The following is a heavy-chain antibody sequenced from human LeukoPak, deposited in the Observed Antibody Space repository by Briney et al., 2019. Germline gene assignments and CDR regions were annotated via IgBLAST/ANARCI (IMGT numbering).Heavy chain of an antibody. V-gene: IGHV3-72*01. CDR2: SRNKANSYTT. Sequence: PGGSLRLSCAVSGFTVSDYYMDWVRQAPGKGLEWVGRSRNKANSYTTDYAASVKGRFTISRDDSKSIAYLQMNSLKTEDTAVYYCTRVGDVVGPWYDFWSGYYEEYFDYWGQGTLVTVS. J-gene: IGHJ4*02. D-gene: IGHD3-3*01. CDR3: TRVGDVVGPWYDFWSGYYEEYFDY. CDR1: GFTVSDYY.